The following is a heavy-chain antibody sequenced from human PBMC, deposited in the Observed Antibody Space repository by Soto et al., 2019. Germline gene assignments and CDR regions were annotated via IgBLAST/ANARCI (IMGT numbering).Heavy chain of an antibody. D-gene: IGHD7-27*01. CDR2: IYDSGTA. CDR3: YVSGGN. V-gene: IGHV4-59*01. Sequence: QVQVQESGPGLVKPSETLSLTCTVSGGSISSYYWRWIRQPPGKGLEWIGHIYDSGTANYNPSLKSRVTISVDTSKNQFSPNLSSVTAADTAMYYCYVSGGNWGQGTLVTVSS. J-gene: IGHJ4*02. CDR1: GGSISSYY.